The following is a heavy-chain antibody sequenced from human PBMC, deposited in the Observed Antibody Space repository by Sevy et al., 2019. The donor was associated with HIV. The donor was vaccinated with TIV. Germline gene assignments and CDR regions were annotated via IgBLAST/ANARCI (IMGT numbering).Heavy chain of an antibody. CDR3: AKDSSYDWNQMTYKSQQFYGMDV. V-gene: IGHV3-30*18. Sequence: GGSLRLSCAASGFTFSNYGMHWVRQAPGKGLEWVAVISYDGSNKYYADSVKGRFTISRDNSKKTLYLQMGSLRAEDTAVYYCAKDSSYDWNQMTYKSQQFYGMDVWGQGTTVTVSS. CDR2: ISYDGSNK. D-gene: IGHD1-20*01. J-gene: IGHJ6*02. CDR1: GFTFSNYG.